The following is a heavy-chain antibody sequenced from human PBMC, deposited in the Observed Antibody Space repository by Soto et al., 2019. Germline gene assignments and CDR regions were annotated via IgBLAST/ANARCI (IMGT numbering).Heavy chain of an antibody. CDR1: GGSISNTNYY. CDR2: IFYSGCT. V-gene: IGHV4-39*01. D-gene: IGHD3-3*01. J-gene: IGHJ5*02. CDR3: ARYFSCWDQPSSGVDP. Sequence: QLQLQESGPGLVKPSETLSLTCFVSGGSISNTNYYWGWIRQPPGRGLEWIGSIFYSGCTYYKLSLKSRVTISVDTSKNQFSLELSSVSAADTALYYCARYFSCWDQPSSGVDPWSQGTLVTVSS.